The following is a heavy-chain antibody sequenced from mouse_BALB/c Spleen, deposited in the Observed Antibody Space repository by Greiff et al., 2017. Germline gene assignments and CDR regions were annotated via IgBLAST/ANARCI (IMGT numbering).Heavy chain of an antibody. D-gene: IGHD1-1*01. CDR2: ILPGSGST. Sequence: QVQLQQSGAELMKPGASVKISCKATGYTFSSYWIEWVKQRPGHGLEWIGEILPGSGSTNYNEKFKGKATFTADTSSNTAYMQLSSLTSEDSAVYDCARSLITTVGATRFAYWGQGTLVTVSA. CDR3: ARSLITTVGATRFAY. J-gene: IGHJ3*01. CDR1: GYTFSSYW. V-gene: IGHV1-9*01.